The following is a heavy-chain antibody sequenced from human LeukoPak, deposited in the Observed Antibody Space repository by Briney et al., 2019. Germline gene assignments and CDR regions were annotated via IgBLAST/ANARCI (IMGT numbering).Heavy chain of an antibody. Sequence: PGGSLRLSCAASGFTFSSYSMNWVRQAPGKGLEWVSSISSSSSYIYYADSVKGRFTISRDNAKNSLYLQMNSLRAEDTAVYCCARDLGVDYYDSSYPPGFWGQGTMVTVSS. D-gene: IGHD3-22*01. J-gene: IGHJ3*01. CDR3: ARDLGVDYYDSSYPPGF. CDR1: GFTFSSYS. CDR2: ISSSSSYI. V-gene: IGHV3-21*01.